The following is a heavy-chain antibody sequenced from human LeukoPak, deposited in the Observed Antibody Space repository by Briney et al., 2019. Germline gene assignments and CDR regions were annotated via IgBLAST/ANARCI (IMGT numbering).Heavy chain of an antibody. CDR3: ARDVEQLVLSSAFDI. V-gene: IGHV3-23*01. CDR2: INYSGGHK. Sequence: GGSLRLSCVASGFTFKNCAMSWVRQAPGKGLEWVSGINYSGGHKYYAESVKGRFTISRDNSKNTLYLQMNSLRPEDTSVYYCARDVEQLVLSSAFDIRGQGTMVTVSS. J-gene: IGHJ3*02. CDR1: GFTFKNCA. D-gene: IGHD6-13*01.